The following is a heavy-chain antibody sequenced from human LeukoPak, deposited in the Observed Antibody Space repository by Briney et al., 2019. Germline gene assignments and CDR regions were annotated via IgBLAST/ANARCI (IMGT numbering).Heavy chain of an antibody. CDR3: TREAYSENYYGLGYWFDP. D-gene: IGHD1-26*01. CDR1: GGSISSGSYY. V-gene: IGHV4-61*02. Sequence: PSETLSLTCSVSGGSISSGSYYWSWIRQPAGKGLEWIGRIYTSGSTNYNPSLKSRVTISVDTSKNQFSLKLSSVTAADTAVYYCTREAYSENYYGLGYWFDPWGQGTLVTVSS. J-gene: IGHJ5*02. CDR2: IYTSGST.